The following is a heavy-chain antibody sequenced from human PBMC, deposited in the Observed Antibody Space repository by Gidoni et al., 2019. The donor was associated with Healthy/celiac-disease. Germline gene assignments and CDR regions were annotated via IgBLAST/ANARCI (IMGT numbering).Heavy chain of an antibody. CDR2: IYYSGST. CDR1: GGSISSYY. J-gene: IGHJ2*01. Sequence: QVQLQESGPGLVQPSETLSLTCTVSGGSISSYYWSWIRQPPGKGLEWIGYIYYSGSTNYNPSLKRRVTISVDTSKNQFSLKLSSVTAADTAVYYCARDPILYWYFDLWGRGTLVTVSS. V-gene: IGHV4-59*01. D-gene: IGHD2-15*01. CDR3: ARDPILYWYFDL.